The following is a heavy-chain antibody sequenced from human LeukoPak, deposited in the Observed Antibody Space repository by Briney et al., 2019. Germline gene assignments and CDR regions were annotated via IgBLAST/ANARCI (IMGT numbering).Heavy chain of an antibody. CDR1: GFTFSSYG. CDR3: AGVPPLDIVVVVAATRAIDY. J-gene: IGHJ4*02. Sequence: PGGSLRLSCAASGFTFSSYGMHWVRQAPGKGLEWVAFIRYDGSNKYYADSVKGRFTISRDNSKNTLYLQMNSLRAEDTAVYYCAGVPPLDIVVVVAATRAIDYWGQGTLVTVSS. D-gene: IGHD2-15*01. V-gene: IGHV3-30*02. CDR2: IRYDGSNK.